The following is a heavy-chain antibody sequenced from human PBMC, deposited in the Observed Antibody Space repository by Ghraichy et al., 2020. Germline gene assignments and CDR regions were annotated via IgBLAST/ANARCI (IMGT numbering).Heavy chain of an antibody. J-gene: IGHJ5*02. CDR2: TYYRSKWYN. V-gene: IGHV6-1*01. D-gene: IGHD3-3*01. CDR3: ARGGPRGGPAIKMGSDYYDFWSGYKGENWFDP. CDR1: GDSVSSNSAA. Sequence: SQTLSLTCAISGDSVSSNSAAWNWIRQSPSRGLEWLGRTYYRSKWYNDYAVSVKSRITINPDTSKNQFSLQLNSVTPEDTAVYYCARGGPRGGPAIKMGSDYYDFWSGYKGENWFDPWGQGTLVTVSS.